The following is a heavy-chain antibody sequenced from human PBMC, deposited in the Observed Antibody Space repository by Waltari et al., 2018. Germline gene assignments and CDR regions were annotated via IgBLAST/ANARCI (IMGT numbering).Heavy chain of an antibody. CDR2: INNDGSIG. CDR3: LNYDFDS. CDR1: GFNFSNYF. D-gene: IGHD1-7*01. J-gene: IGHJ4*02. Sequence: DVQVVESGGGLVRPGGSLRLSCIGSGFNFSNYFIHWVRQAPGEGPVWVARINNDGSIGKYADSVKGRFSISRDNAKSTVYLQMNNLRGEDTALYHCLNYDFDSWGQGTLVTVSS. V-gene: IGHV3-74*03.